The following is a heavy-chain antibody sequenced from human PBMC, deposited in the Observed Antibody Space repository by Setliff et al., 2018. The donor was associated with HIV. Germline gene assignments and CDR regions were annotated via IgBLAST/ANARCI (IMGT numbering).Heavy chain of an antibody. CDR3: ARGVVVAATRWFDP. D-gene: IGHD2-15*01. CDR2: IFNSGTT. V-gene: IGHV4-61*01. CDR1: GDSISSCISTHY. J-gene: IGHJ5*02. Sequence: SETLSLTCTASGDSISSCISTHYCTWIRQPPGAGLEWIGYIFNSGTTNYNPSLKSRVTISLDTSKNQFSLKLSSVTAADTAVYYCARGVVVAATRWFDPWGQGTLVTVSS.